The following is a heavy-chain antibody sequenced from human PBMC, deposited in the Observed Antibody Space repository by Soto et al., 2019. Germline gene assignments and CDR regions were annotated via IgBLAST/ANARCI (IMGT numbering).Heavy chain of an antibody. CDR2: INPNSGGT. Sequence: ASVKVSCKSSGYTFTAHYMHCVRQAPGQGLEWMGWINPNSGGTNYAQKFQGWVTMTRDTSISTAYMELSRLRSDDTAVYYCARDSNLYFDYWGQGTLVTVSS. CDR1: GYTFTAHY. J-gene: IGHJ4*02. V-gene: IGHV1-2*04. CDR3: ARDSNLYFDY. D-gene: IGHD3-3*02.